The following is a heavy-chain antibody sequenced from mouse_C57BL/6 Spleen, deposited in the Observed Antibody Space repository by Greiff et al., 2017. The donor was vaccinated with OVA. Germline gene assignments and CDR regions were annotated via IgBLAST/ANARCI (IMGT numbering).Heavy chain of an antibody. D-gene: IGHD2-2*01. V-gene: IGHV8-12*01. CDR2: IYWDDDK. CDR1: GFSLSTSGMG. Sequence: QVTLKESGPGILQSSQTLSLTCSFSGFSLSTSGMGVSWIRQPSGKGLEWLAHIYWDDDKRYNPSLKSRLTISKDTSRNQVFLKITSVDTADTATYYCARKDYGYDWFAYWGQGTLVTVSA. J-gene: IGHJ3*01. CDR3: ARKDYGYDWFAY.